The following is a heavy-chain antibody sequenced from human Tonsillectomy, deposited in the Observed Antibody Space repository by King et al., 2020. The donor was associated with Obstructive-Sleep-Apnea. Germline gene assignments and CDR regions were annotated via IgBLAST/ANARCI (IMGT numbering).Heavy chain of an antibody. CDR3: ARGGGIAEAEDY. D-gene: IGHD6-13*01. Sequence: QLQESGPGLVKPSQNLSLTCTVSGVSISSGGYYWHWIRQHPGKGLEWIGYIYTSGNTYYNPSLKSRVTVSVDLSTNQISLKLRSVTAADTAVYFCARGGGIAEAEDYWGQGTLVTVSS. V-gene: IGHV4-31*03. J-gene: IGHJ4*02. CDR1: GVSISSGGYY. CDR2: IYTSGNT.